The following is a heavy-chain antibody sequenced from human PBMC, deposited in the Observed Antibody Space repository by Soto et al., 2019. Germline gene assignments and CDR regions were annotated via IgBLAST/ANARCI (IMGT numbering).Heavy chain of an antibody. V-gene: IGHV4-31*03. Sequence: SETMSLTCTVSGGSISSGGYYWSWIRKHPGKGLEWIGYIYYSGSTYYNPSLKSRVTISVDTSKNQFSLKLSSVTAADTAVYYCARDLEGKWGQYAFDIWGQGTMVT. CDR1: GGSISSGGYY. CDR2: IYYSGST. J-gene: IGHJ3*02. D-gene: IGHD2-8*01. CDR3: ARDLEGKWGQYAFDI.